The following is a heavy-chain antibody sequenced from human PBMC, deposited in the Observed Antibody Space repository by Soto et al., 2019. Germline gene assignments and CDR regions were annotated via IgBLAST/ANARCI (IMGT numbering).Heavy chain of an antibody. J-gene: IGHJ4*02. Sequence: PGGSLRLSCAASGFTFSDYYMSWIRQAPGKGLEWVSYISSSGSTIYYADSVKGRFTISRDNAKNSLYLQMNSLRAEDTAVYYCASEYCGGDSDYFDYWGQGTLVTVSS. V-gene: IGHV3-11*01. CDR3: ASEYCGGDSDYFDY. CDR2: ISSSGSTI. D-gene: IGHD2-21*01. CDR1: GFTFSDYY.